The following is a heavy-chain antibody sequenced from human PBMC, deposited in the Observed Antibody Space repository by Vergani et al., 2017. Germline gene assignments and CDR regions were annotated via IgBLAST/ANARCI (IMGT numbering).Heavy chain of an antibody. CDR3: ARGRLTYCGGDCYYDYYYYMDV. Sequence: QVQLHQWGAGLLKPSETLSLTCAVYGGSFSGYYWSWIRQPPGKGLEWIGEINHSGSTNYNPSLKSRVTISVDTSKNQFSLKLSSVTAADTAVYYCARGRLTYCGGDCYYDYYYYMDVWGKGTTVTVSS. D-gene: IGHD2-21*01. CDR2: INHSGST. V-gene: IGHV4-34*01. J-gene: IGHJ6*03. CDR1: GGSFSGYY.